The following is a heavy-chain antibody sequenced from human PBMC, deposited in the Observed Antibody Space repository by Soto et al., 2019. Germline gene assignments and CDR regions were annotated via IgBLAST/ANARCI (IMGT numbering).Heavy chain of an antibody. Sequence: GGSLRLSCAASGFTFSSYDMHWVRQATGKGLEWVSAIGTAGDTYYPGSVKGRFTISRENAKNSLYLQMNSLRAGDTAVYYCARGGYYDSSGYSLDAFDIWGQGTMVTVSS. D-gene: IGHD3-22*01. CDR1: GFTFSSYD. CDR3: ARGGYYDSSGYSLDAFDI. J-gene: IGHJ3*02. V-gene: IGHV3-13*04. CDR2: IGTAGDT.